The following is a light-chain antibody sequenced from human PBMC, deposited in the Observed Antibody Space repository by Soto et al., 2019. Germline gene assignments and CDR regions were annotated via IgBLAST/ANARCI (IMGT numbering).Light chain of an antibody. V-gene: IGKV3D-20*02. CDR2: DAS. CDR3: KQRSNLTPT. J-gene: IGKJ5*01. CDR1: QSVSSNY. Sequence: EIVLTQSPGTLSLSPGERATLSCRASQSVSSNYLAWYQQKPGQAPRLLIYDASNRATGIPDRFSGGGPGTDFTLTISILEPEDLAVYYCKQRSNLTPTVGKGTRLEIK.